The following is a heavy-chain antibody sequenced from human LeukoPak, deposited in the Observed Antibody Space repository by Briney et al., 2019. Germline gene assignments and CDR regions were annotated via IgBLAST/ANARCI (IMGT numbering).Heavy chain of an antibody. Sequence: SVKVSCKASGGTFSSYAISWVRQAPGQGLEWMGGIIPIFGTANYAQKLQGRVTMTTDTSTSTAYMELRSLRSDDTAVYYCARDVDSSGYYFSWGQGTLVTVSS. CDR1: GGTFSSYA. CDR3: ARDVDSSGYYFS. V-gene: IGHV1-69*05. CDR2: IIPIFGTA. D-gene: IGHD3-22*01. J-gene: IGHJ4*02.